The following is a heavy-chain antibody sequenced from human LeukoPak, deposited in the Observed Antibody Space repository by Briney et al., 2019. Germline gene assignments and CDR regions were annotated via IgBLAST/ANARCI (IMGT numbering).Heavy chain of an antibody. CDR2: FDPEDGET. D-gene: IGHD1-26*01. J-gene: IGHJ4*02. CDR1: GYTLTELS. V-gene: IGHV1-24*01. Sequence: ASVKVSCKVSGYTLTELSMHWVRQAPGKGLEWMGGFDPEDGETIYAQKFQGRVTMTEDTSTDTAYMELSSLRSEDTAVYYCATTPLGIVGATTFEWGFGYWGQGTLVTVSS. CDR3: ATTPLGIVGATTFEWGFGY.